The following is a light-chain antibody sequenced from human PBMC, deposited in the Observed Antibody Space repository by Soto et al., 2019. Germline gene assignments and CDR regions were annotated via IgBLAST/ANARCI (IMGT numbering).Light chain of an antibody. CDR2: WAS. J-gene: IGKJ3*01. Sequence: DIVMTQSPDSLAVSLGERATINCKSSQSVLYSSNNKNYLAWYQQKPGQPPKLLIYWASTRESGVSDRFSGSGSGTDFTLTISSLQAEDVAVYYGQQYYITPSTFGPGTKVDIK. V-gene: IGKV4-1*01. CDR1: QSVLYSSNNKNY. CDR3: QQYYITPST.